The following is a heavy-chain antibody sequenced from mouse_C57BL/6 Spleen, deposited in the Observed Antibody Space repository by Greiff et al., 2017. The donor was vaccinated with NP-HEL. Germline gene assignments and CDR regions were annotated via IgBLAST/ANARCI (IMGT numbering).Heavy chain of an antibody. CDR3: ARTGYYGSSYFDY. CDR2: IYPGDGDT. V-gene: IGHV1-80*01. CDR1: GYAFSSYW. D-gene: IGHD1-1*01. J-gene: IGHJ2*01. Sequence: VQLQQSGAELVKPGASVKISCKASGYAFSSYWMNWVKQRPGKGLEWIGQIYPGDGDTNYNGKFKGKATLTADKSSSTAYMQLSSLTSEDSAVYFCARTGYYGSSYFDYWGQGTTLTVSS.